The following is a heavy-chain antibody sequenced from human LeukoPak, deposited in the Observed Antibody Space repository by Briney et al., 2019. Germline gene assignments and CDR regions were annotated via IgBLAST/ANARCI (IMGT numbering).Heavy chain of an antibody. J-gene: IGHJ4*02. CDR1: GGTFSSYA. CDR2: IIPIFGTA. V-gene: IGHV1-69*13. Sequence: ASVKVSCKASGGTFSSYAISWVRQAPGQGLEWMGGIIPIFGTANYAQKFQGRVTITADESTSTAYMELSSLRSEDTAVYYCAAGGEGIAVADWGQGTLVTVSS. D-gene: IGHD6-19*01. CDR3: AAGGEGIAVAD.